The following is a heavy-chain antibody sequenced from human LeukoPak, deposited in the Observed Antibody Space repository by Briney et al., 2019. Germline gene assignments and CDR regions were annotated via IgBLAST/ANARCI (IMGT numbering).Heavy chain of an antibody. D-gene: IGHD2-2*01. CDR3: AREGGADCSSTSCYWSYYFDY. V-gene: IGHV1-3*01. J-gene: IGHJ4*02. Sequence: ASVKVSCKASGYTFTSYYMHWVRQAPGQRLEWMGWINAGNGNTKYSQKFQGRVTITRDTSASTAYMELSSLRSEDTAVYYCAREGGADCSSTSCYWSYYFDYWGQGTLVTVSS. CDR2: INAGNGNT. CDR1: GYTFTSYY.